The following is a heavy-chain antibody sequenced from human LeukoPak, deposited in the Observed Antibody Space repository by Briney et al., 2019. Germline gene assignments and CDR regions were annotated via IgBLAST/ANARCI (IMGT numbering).Heavy chain of an antibody. Sequence: PGGSLRLSCAASGFPFRSYWMHWVRQAPGKGLVWVTRIDNDAYSSVYADSVKGRFTISRDNAKNTLYLQMNSLRAEDTAVYYCASRTTVTPYYYYYMDVWGKGTTVTISS. J-gene: IGHJ6*03. V-gene: IGHV3-74*01. CDR1: GFPFRSYW. CDR3: ASRTTVTPYYYYYMDV. CDR2: IDNDAYSS. D-gene: IGHD4-17*01.